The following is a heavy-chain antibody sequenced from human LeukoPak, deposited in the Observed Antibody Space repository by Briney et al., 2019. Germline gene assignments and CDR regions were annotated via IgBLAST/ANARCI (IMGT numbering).Heavy chain of an antibody. V-gene: IGHV1-2*02. D-gene: IGHD6-13*01. CDR3: AREFGSWAPYYYGMDV. Sequence: ASVKVSCKASGYTFTGYYMHWVRQAPGQGLEWMGWINPNSGGTNYAQKFQGRVTMTRDTSNSTAHMELSRLRSDDTAVYYCAREFGSWAPYYYGMDVWGQGTTVTVSS. CDR2: INPNSGGT. J-gene: IGHJ6*02. CDR1: GYTFTGYY.